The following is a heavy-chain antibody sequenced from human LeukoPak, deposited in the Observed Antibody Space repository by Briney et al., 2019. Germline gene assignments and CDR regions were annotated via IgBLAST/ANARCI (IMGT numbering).Heavy chain of an antibody. J-gene: IGHJ4*01. CDR1: GDTLSSSG. CDR3: ARAAVASPAGTLRY. Sequence: ASVKVSCKASGDTLSSSGITSVRQAPGQGPEWMGWISPYNGNTNYAQKLQGRVTMTTDTSTSTAYMELRSLRSDDTAVYYCARAAVASPAGTLRYWGQGTLVTVSS. CDR2: ISPYNGNT. D-gene: IGHD6-13*01. V-gene: IGHV1-18*01.